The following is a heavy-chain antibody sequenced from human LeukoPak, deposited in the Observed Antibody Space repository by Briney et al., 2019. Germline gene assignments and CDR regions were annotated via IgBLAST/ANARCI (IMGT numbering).Heavy chain of an antibody. V-gene: IGHV4-4*07. D-gene: IGHD1-26*01. CDR1: GGSISTYY. Sequence: PSETLSLTCTVSGGSISTYYWTWIRQPAGKGLEWIGRIYINGNTNYNPSLESRVTMSIDTSKKQISLKLTSVTAADTAVYYCARERGNLRGDAFDIWGQGTMVTVSS. CDR3: ARERGNLRGDAFDI. CDR2: IYINGNT. J-gene: IGHJ3*02.